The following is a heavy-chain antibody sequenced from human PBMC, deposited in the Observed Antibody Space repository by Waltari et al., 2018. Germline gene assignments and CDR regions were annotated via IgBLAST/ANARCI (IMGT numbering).Heavy chain of an antibody. V-gene: IGHV4-59*11. Sequence: QVQLQESGPGLVKPSETLSLTCTVSCGSISSHYWTWIRPPPGKGLEWIGYIYYSGSTNDNPSLKSRVTISVDTSKNQFSLKLSSVTAADTAVYYCARDTKWPSYYYYGMDVWGQGTTVTVSS. CDR2: IYYSGST. CDR1: CGSISSHY. J-gene: IGHJ6*02. CDR3: ARDTKWPSYYYYGMDV. D-gene: IGHD2-8*01.